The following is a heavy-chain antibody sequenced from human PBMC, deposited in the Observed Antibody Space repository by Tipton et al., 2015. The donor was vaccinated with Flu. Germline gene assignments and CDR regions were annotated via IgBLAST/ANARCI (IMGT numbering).Heavy chain of an antibody. V-gene: IGHV3-48*03. CDR1: GFTFNNYE. Sequence: VQSGGSLRLSCSASGFTFNNYEMNWVRQAPGKGLEWLSYISSGGSTISYADSVRGRFTISRDNAKNSLYLQLNSLRAEDTAVYYCATLTGDDYWGQGTLVTVSS. CDR2: ISSGGSTI. J-gene: IGHJ4*02. D-gene: IGHD7-27*01. CDR3: ATLTGDDY.